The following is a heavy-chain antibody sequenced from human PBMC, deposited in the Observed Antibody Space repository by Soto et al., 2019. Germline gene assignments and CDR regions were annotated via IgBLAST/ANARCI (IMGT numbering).Heavy chain of an antibody. CDR3: ARARSYDYDSSGYYPY. V-gene: IGHV1-69*13. CDR2: IIPIFGTA. Sequence: SLKVSCKASGGTFSSYAISWVRQAPGQGLEWMGGIIPIFGTANYAQKFQGRVTITADESTSTAYMELSSLRSEDTAVYYCARARSYDYDSSGYYPYWGQGTLVTVSS. D-gene: IGHD3-22*01. CDR1: GGTFSSYA. J-gene: IGHJ4*02.